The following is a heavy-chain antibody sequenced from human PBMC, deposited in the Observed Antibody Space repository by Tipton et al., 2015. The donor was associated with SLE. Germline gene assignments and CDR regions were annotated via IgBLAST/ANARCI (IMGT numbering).Heavy chain of an antibody. V-gene: IGHV4-59*12. J-gene: IGHJ5*02. CDR1: GGSTSTNY. D-gene: IGHD1-1*01. CDR3: ARGTMRGWFDP. Sequence: GLVKPSETLSLTCTVSGGSTSTNYWSWIRQPPGKGLEWIGYIYYSGSTNYNPSLKSRVTISVDTSKNQFSLKLSSVTAADTAVYYCARGTMRGWFDPWGQGTLVTVSS. CDR2: IYYSGST.